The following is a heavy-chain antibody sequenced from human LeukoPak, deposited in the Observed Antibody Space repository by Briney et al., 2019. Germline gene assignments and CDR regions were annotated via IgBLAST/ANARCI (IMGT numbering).Heavy chain of an antibody. CDR2: IYYSGST. CDR3: ARDGYYYYGMDV. Sequence: SETLSLTCTVSGGSISNYYWSWIRQPPGKGLEWIGYIYYSGSTYYNPSPRSRVTISVDTSKNQFSLNLNSVTAADTAVYYCARDGYYYYGMDVWGQGTTVTVSS. V-gene: IGHV4-59*01. J-gene: IGHJ6*02. CDR1: GGSISNYY.